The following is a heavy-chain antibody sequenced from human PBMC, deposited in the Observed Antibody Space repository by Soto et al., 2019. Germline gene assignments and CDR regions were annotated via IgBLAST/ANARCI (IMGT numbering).Heavy chain of an antibody. J-gene: IGHJ6*03. CDR1: GFTFSSYG. V-gene: IGHV3-33*01. Sequence: GGSLRLSCAASGFTFSSYGMHWVRQAPGKGLEWVAVIWYDGSNKYYADSVKGRFTISRDNSKNTLYLQMNSLRAEDTAVYYCARAALGRRYYHMDVWGKGTTVIVSS. CDR2: IWYDGSNK. CDR3: ARAALGRRYYHMDV. D-gene: IGHD2-15*01.